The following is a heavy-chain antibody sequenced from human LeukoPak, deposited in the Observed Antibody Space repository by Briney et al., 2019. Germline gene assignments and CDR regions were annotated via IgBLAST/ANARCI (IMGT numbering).Heavy chain of an antibody. Sequence: GGSLRLSCEASGFIFSNYYMCWVRQAPGKGLEWVSVIYSGGGTFYSDSVKGRFTISRDYSKDTLYLQMNSLRADDTAVYYCARDSSGPAFWGQGTPVTVSS. CDR2: IYSGGGT. V-gene: IGHV3-53*01. D-gene: IGHD6-19*01. CDR3: ARDSSGPAF. J-gene: IGHJ4*02. CDR1: GFIFSNYY.